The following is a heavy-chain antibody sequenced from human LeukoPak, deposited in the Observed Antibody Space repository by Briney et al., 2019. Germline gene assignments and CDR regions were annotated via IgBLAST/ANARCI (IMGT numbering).Heavy chain of an antibody. D-gene: IGHD3-16*01. V-gene: IGHV4-39*01. J-gene: IGHJ5*02. CDR3: ARYYGS. Sequence: PSETLSLTCTVSGGSIRSSYYYWGWIRQPPGKGLEWIGSIYDSGSTYYNPSLKSRVTISVDTSTNQFYLKLNSATAAATAVYYCARYYGSWGQGTLVTVSS. CDR2: IYDSGST. CDR1: GGSIRSSYYY.